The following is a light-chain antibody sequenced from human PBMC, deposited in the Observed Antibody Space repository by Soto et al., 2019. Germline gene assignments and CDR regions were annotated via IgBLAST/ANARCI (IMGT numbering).Light chain of an antibody. CDR2: GAS. Sequence: EIVMPQSPATLSVSPGERATLSCRASQSVSSNLAWYQQKPGQAPRLLIYGASTMATGIPARFSGSGSGTEFTLTISSLQSEDFAVYYCQQYNNWPRWTFGQGTKVEIK. CDR1: QSVSSN. J-gene: IGKJ1*01. V-gene: IGKV3-15*01. CDR3: QQYNNWPRWT.